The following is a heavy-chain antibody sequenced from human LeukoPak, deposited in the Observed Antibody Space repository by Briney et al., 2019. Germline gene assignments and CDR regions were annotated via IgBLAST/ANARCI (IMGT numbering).Heavy chain of an antibody. CDR2: ISGTGGST. CDR3: AKDRRYYDSSGLFDY. V-gene: IGHV3-23*01. J-gene: IGHJ4*02. Sequence: GGSLRLSCAASGFTFSSYAMSWVRQAPGKGLEWVSAISGTGGSTYYADSVKGRFTISRDNSKNTLYLQMNSLRAEDTAVYYCAKDRRYYDSSGLFDYWGQGTLVAVSS. CDR1: GFTFSSYA. D-gene: IGHD3-22*01.